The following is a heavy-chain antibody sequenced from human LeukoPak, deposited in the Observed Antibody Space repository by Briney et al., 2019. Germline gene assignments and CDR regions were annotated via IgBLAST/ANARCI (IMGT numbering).Heavy chain of an antibody. Sequence: PGGSLRLYCAASGFTFSAYSMNWVRQAPGKGLEWVSSISTSSIYIYYADSVKGRFTLSRDNAKNSLYLQMNCLRAEDTAVYYCARSSIDGYNLIDAFDMWGQGTMVTVSS. CDR1: GFTFSAYS. CDR2: ISTSSIYI. CDR3: ARSSIDGYNLIDAFDM. J-gene: IGHJ3*02. V-gene: IGHV3-21*01. D-gene: IGHD5-24*01.